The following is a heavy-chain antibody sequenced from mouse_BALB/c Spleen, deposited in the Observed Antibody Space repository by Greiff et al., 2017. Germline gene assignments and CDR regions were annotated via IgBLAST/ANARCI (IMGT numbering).Heavy chain of an antibody. V-gene: IGHV10-1*02. CDR2: IRSKSNNYAT. CDR1: GFTFNTYA. Sequence: EVQLVESGGGLVQPKGSLKLSCAASGFTFNTYAMNWVRQAPGKGLEWVARIRSKSNNYATYYADSVKDRFTISRDDSQSMLYLQMNNLKTEDTAMYYCVRPLYYDGSSSWFAYWGQGTLGTVSA. CDR3: VRPLYYDGSSSWFAY. J-gene: IGHJ3*01. D-gene: IGHD1-1*01.